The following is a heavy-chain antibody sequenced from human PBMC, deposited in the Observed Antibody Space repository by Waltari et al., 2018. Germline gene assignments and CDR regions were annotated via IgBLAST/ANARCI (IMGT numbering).Heavy chain of an antibody. CDR2: ISNSGGAT. CDR3: AKKEVVAGLYGMDV. V-gene: IGHV3-23*01. CDR1: GFTFSIYD. D-gene: IGHD1-1*01. J-gene: IGHJ6*02. Sequence: EVQLLESGGGLVQPGGSLRLSCAASGFTFSIYDMSWVRQAPGKGLEWVSAISNSGGATYYADSVRGRVTISRDNSKSTMYLQLYSLRAEDTAIYYCAKKEVVAGLYGMDVWGQGTTVTVSS.